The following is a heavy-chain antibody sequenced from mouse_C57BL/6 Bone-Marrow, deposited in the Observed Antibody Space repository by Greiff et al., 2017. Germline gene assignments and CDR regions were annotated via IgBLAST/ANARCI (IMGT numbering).Heavy chain of an antibody. CDR2: IDPETGGT. Sequence: QVQLQQSGAELVRPGASVTLSCKASGYTFTDYEMHWVKQTPVHGLEWIGAIDPETGGTAYNQKFKGKAILTADTSSSTAYMELRSLTSEDSAVYYGSIYYYGDFAYWGQGTLVTVSA. CDR3: SIYYYGDFAY. D-gene: IGHD1-1*01. V-gene: IGHV1-15*01. CDR1: GYTFTDYE. J-gene: IGHJ3*01.